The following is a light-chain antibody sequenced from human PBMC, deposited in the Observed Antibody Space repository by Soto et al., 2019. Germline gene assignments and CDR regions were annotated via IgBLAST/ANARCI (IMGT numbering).Light chain of an antibody. CDR3: MQSLQDVT. J-gene: IGKJ5*01. CDR2: LGS. V-gene: IGKV2-28*01. CDR1: QSLLYTNGYNY. Sequence: IVMIQSPLSLPVTPGEAASISCRPSQSLLYTNGYNYLDWYLQKPGQSPQLLIYLGSNRAPGVPDRFSGSGSGTDFKLKISIVEAEDVGVYYCMQSLQDVTFGQGTRLEIQ.